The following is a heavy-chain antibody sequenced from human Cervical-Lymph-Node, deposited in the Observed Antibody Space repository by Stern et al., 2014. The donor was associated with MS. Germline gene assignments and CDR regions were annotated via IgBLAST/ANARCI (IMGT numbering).Heavy chain of an antibody. Sequence: VHLVESGGGVVQPGRSLRLSCAASGFSFNRYGMHWVRQAPGKGMEGVAVISHDGNNKYYADSVKGRFTISRDNSKNTLYLQMNSLRAEDTAVYFCAKDRWEWELPYYLDYWGQGTLVTVAS. CDR3: AKDRWEWELPYYLDY. V-gene: IGHV3-30*18. D-gene: IGHD1-26*01. CDR1: GFSFNRYG. CDR2: ISHDGNNK. J-gene: IGHJ4*02.